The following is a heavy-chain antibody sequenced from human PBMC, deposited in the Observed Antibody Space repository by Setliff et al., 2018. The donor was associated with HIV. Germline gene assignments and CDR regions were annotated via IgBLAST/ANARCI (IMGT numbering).Heavy chain of an antibody. D-gene: IGHD3-16*01. V-gene: IGHV4-4*07. CDR3: ASQLWAGCYYYGMDV. J-gene: IGHJ6*02. CDR2: IYTSGST. Sequence: SETLSLTCTVSGGSISSYYWSWIRQPAGKGLEWIGRIYTSGSTNYNPSLKSRVTMSVDTSKNQFSLKLSSVTAADTAVYYCASQLWAGCYYYGMDVWGQGTTVTVSS. CDR1: GGSISSYY.